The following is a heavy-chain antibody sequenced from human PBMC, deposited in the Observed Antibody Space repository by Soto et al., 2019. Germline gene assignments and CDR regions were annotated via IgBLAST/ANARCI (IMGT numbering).Heavy chain of an antibody. CDR3: ARGRSSGWNYYYYGMDV. CDR2: IKQDGSEK. CDR1: GFTFSSYW. J-gene: IGHJ6*02. D-gene: IGHD6-19*01. Sequence: GGSLRLSCAASGFTFSSYWMSWVRQAPGKGLEWVANIKQDGSEKYYVDSVKGRFTISRDNAKNSLYLQMNSLRAEDTAVYYCARGRSSGWNYYYYGMDVWGQGTTVTVSS. V-gene: IGHV3-7*05.